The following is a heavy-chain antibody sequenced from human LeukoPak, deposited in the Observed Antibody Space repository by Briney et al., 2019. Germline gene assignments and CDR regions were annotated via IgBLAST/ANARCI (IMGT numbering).Heavy chain of an antibody. CDR3: AKRYGSSGFNWFDP. Sequence: GGSLRLSCAASGFTFTSHGMNWVRQAPGKGLEWVSTISGDDDNTYYAASVKGRFTISRDNSKNTLFLQMNSLRAEDTALYYCAKRYGSSGFNWFDPWGQGTLVTVSS. J-gene: IGHJ5*02. V-gene: IGHV3-23*01. D-gene: IGHD6-19*01. CDR2: ISGDDDNT. CDR1: GFTFTSHG.